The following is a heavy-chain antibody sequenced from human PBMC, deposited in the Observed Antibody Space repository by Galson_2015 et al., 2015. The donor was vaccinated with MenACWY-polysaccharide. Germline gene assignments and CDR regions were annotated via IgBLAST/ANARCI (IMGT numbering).Heavy chain of an antibody. D-gene: IGHD5-18*01. CDR3: AGAQGYSYGGGDDAFDI. CDR2: INPNSGGT. Sequence: SVKVSCKASGYTFTGYYMHWVRQAPGQGLEWMGWINPNSGGTNYAQKFQGRVTMTRDTSISTAYMELSRLRSDDTAVYYCAGAQGYSYGGGDDAFDIWGQGTMVTVSS. V-gene: IGHV1-2*02. CDR1: GYTFTGYY. J-gene: IGHJ3*02.